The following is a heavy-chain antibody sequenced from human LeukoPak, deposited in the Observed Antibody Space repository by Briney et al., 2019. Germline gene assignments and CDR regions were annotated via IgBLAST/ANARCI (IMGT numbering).Heavy chain of an antibody. D-gene: IGHD6-13*01. CDR3: AKTKGSSRYGADY. V-gene: IGHV3-30-3*02. J-gene: IGHJ4*02. CDR2: ISYDGSNK. Sequence: GGSLRLSCAASGFTFSSYAMHWVRQAPGKGLEWVAVISYDGSNKYYADSVKGRFTISRDNSKNMLHLQMNSLRVEDTAIYYCAKTKGSSRYGADYWGQGTLVTVSS. CDR1: GFTFSSYA.